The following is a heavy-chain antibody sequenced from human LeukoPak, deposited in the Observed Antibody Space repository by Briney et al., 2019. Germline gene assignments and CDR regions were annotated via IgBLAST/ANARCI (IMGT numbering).Heavy chain of an antibody. Sequence: ASVTVSCKASGYTFTGYYMHWVRQAPGQGLEWMGWINPNSGGTNYAQKFQGRVTMTRDTSISTAYMELSRLRSDDTAVYYCARARGVTMVRGVLDPWGQGTLVTVSS. CDR3: ARARGVTMVRGVLDP. D-gene: IGHD3-10*01. CDR2: INPNSGGT. CDR1: GYTFTGYY. J-gene: IGHJ5*02. V-gene: IGHV1-2*02.